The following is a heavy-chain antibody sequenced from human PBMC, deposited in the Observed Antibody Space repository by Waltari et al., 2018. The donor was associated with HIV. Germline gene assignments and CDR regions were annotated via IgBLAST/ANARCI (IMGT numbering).Heavy chain of an antibody. CDR1: GDSFTTSF. D-gene: IGHD5-12*01. Sequence: QTPLLQSASQVKTPGASVTLSCKVSGDSFTTSFLYLLRQAPGQGFEWLGRINPDSGDTTYSQTFKTRVTMTRDTSSASTYMELTRLTSADTAIYFCARGEDISLTHLPPGFRLEFWGHGTLVTVSS. V-gene: IGHV1-2*06. J-gene: IGHJ4*01. CDR2: INPDSGDT. CDR3: ARGEDISLTHLPPGFRLEF.